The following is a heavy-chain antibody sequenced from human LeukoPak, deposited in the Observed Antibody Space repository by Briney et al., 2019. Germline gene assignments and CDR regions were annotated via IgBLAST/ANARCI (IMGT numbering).Heavy chain of an antibody. J-gene: IGHJ4*02. CDR2: IYFTGRT. CDR3: ARGGYDSDFDY. V-gene: IGHV4-59*01. D-gene: IGHD3-3*01. Sequence: PSETLSLTCTVSGGSISTYYWSWSRLPPGMGLEWIAYIYFTGRTQYNPSLKNRVTISVDTSRNQFSLRLSSVTPADTAVYYCARGGYDSDFDYWGQGTLVTVSS. CDR1: GGSISTYY.